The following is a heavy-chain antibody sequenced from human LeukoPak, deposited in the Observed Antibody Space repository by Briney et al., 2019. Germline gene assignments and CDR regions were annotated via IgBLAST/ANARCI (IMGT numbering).Heavy chain of an antibody. CDR2: IYYSGST. V-gene: IGHV4-59*01. CDR3: ARVYYSSTYDYWYFDL. J-gene: IGHJ2*01. D-gene: IGHD6-13*01. CDR1: GGSISYYY. Sequence: SETLSLTCTVSGGSISYYYWSWIRQPPGKGLEWIGYIYYSGSTNYNPSLKSRVTISVDTSKNQFSLKLSSVTAADTAVCYCARVYYSSTYDYWYFDLWGRGTLVTVSS.